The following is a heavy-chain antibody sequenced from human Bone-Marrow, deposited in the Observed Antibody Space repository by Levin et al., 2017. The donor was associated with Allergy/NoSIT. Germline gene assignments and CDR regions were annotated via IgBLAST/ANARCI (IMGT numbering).Heavy chain of an antibody. D-gene: IGHD6-13*01. V-gene: IGHV4-39*01. CDR2: IYYSGST. Sequence: PSETLSLTCTVSGGSISSSSYYWGWIRQPPGKGLEWIGSIYYSGSTYYNPSLKSRVTISVDTSKNQFSLKLSSVTAADTAVYYCARLRAPPCIAAAGTCRYFDYWGQGTLVTVSS. CDR1: GGSISSSSYY. J-gene: IGHJ4*02. CDR3: ARLRAPPCIAAAGTCRYFDY.